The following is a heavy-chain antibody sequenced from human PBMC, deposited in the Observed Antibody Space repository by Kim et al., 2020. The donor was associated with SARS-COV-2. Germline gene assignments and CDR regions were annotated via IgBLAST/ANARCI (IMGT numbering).Heavy chain of an antibody. CDR2: IRSKAYGGTT. CDR1: GSTFGDYA. V-gene: IGHV3-49*03. CDR3: TRDVTPPYYDIGGMGGAFDI. D-gene: IGHD3-9*01. J-gene: IGHJ3*02. Sequence: GGSLRLSCTASGSTFGDYAMSWFRQAPGKGLEWVGFIRSKAYGGTTEYAASVKGRFTISRDDSKSIAYLQMNSLKTEDTAVYYCTRDVTPPYYDIGGMGGAFDIWGQGTMVTVSS.